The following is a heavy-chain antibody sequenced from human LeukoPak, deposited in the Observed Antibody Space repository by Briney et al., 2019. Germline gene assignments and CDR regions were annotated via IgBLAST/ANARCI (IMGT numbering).Heavy chain of an antibody. CDR3: ARATIPQPDGSPARRHYFDY. CDR1: GGSISSGGYY. Sequence: PSETLSLTCTVSGGSISSGGYYWSWIRQPPGKGLEWIGYIYHSGSTYYNPSLKSRVTISVDRSKNQFSLKLSSVTAADTAVYYCARATIPQPDGSPARRHYFDYWGQGTLVTVSS. J-gene: IGHJ4*02. CDR2: IYHSGST. D-gene: IGHD5-24*01. V-gene: IGHV4-30-2*01.